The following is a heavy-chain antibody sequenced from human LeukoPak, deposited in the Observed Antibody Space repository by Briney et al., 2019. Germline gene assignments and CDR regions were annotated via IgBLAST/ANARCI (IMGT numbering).Heavy chain of an antibody. J-gene: IGHJ4*02. CDR1: GYTFTSYG. Sequence: ASVKVSCKASGYTFTSYGISWVRQAPGQGLEWMGCNSAYNGNTNYAQKFQGGVTMTTDTSTSTAYMELRSLRSDDTAVYYCARARGYYDSSGYYQTSHFDYWGQGTLVTVSS. V-gene: IGHV1-18*01. CDR2: NSAYNGNT. CDR3: ARARGYYDSSGYYQTSHFDY. D-gene: IGHD3-22*01.